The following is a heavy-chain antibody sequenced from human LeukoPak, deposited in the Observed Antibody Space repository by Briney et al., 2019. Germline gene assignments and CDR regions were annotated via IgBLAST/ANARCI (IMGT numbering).Heavy chain of an antibody. V-gene: IGHV3-33*03. J-gene: IGHJ4*02. CDR3: ARLYGANVGYLDY. Sequence: GGSLRLSCAVSGYXFSSHGMHWVRQAPGKGLEWVAAIWYDGSQKYYADTVRSRFTVSRDNSKNTLYLQMDSLRAEDTAVYYCARLYGANVGYLDYWGQGTLVTVSS. CDR1: GYXFSSHG. D-gene: IGHD4-23*01. CDR2: IWYDGSQK.